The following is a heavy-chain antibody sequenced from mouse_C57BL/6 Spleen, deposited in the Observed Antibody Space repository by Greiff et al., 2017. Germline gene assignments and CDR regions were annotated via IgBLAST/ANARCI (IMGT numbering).Heavy chain of an antibody. Sequence: EVKLVESEGGLVQPGSSMKLSCTASGFTFSDYYMAWVRQVPEKGLEWVANINYDGSSTYYLDSLKSRFIISRDNAKNILYLQMSSLKSEDTATXYCARDQGYGYDGYPYYAMDYWGQGTSVTVSS. V-gene: IGHV5-16*01. D-gene: IGHD2-3*01. CDR2: INYDGSST. CDR3: ARDQGYGYDGYPYYAMDY. CDR1: GFTFSDYY. J-gene: IGHJ4*01.